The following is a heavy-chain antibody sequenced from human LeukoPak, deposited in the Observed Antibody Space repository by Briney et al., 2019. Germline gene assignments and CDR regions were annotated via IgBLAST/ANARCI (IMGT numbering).Heavy chain of an antibody. CDR3: AKDWRDIVVVPAAIGDY. CDR2: ISGSCGST. D-gene: IGHD2-2*02. J-gene: IGHJ4*02. CDR1: GFTFSSYA. Sequence: GGSLRLSCAASGFTFSSYAMSWVRQAPGKGLEWVSAISGSCGSTYYADSVKGRFTISRDNSKNTLYLQMNSLRAADTAVSSCAKDWRDIVVVPAAIGDYWGQGTLVTVSS. V-gene: IGHV3-23*01.